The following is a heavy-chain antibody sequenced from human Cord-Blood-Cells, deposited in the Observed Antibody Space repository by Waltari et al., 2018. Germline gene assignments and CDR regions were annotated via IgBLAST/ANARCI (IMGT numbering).Heavy chain of an antibody. Sequence: QVQLVQSGAEVKKPGSSLKVSCKASGGTFSSYAISWVRQAPGQGLEWMGGIIPIFGTANYAQKFQGRVTITADESTSTAYMELSSLRSEDTAVYYCARGGSWGMRNWYFDLWGRGTLVTVSS. CDR3: ARGGSWGMRNWYFDL. CDR1: GGTFSSYA. V-gene: IGHV1-69*01. D-gene: IGHD6-13*01. CDR2: IIPIFGTA. J-gene: IGHJ2*01.